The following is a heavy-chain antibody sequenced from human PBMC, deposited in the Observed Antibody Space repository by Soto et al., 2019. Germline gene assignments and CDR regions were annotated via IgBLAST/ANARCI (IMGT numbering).Heavy chain of an antibody. V-gene: IGHV4-39*01. D-gene: IGHD2-2*01. CDR2: IYYSGIT. J-gene: IGHJ5*02. CDR1: GGSISSSSYY. Sequence: QLHLQESGPGLVKPSETLSLTCPVSGGSISSSSYYWAWIRQPPGRGLEWIGSIYYSGITYYSASVKSRVTISIESSKNQFSLKLSSVTAADTAVYYCERLVGCSTTCYFDPWCQGTLVTVSS. CDR3: ERLVGCSTTCYFDP.